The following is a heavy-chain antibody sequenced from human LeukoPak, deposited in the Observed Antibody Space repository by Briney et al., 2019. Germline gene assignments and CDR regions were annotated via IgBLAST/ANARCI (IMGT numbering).Heavy chain of an antibody. Sequence: GGSLRLSCAASGFTFSSYSMNWVRQAPGKGLEWVSSISSSSSYIYYADSVKGRFTVSRDNAKNSLYLQMNSLRAEDTAVYYCARDNPTSNYYDSSGKYRGDYWGQGTLVTVSS. J-gene: IGHJ4*02. V-gene: IGHV3-21*01. CDR2: ISSSSSYI. CDR1: GFTFSSYS. D-gene: IGHD3-22*01. CDR3: ARDNPTSNYYDSSGKYRGDY.